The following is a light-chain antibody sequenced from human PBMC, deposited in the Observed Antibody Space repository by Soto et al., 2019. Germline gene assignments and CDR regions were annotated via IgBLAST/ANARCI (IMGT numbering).Light chain of an antibody. CDR3: PPPTTSPTTI. J-gene: IGLJ2*01. CDR2: DVN. V-gene: IGLV2-14*03. Sequence: QSVLTQPASVSGSPGQSITISCTGTSSDIGAYNFVSWYQQHPGKAPKLMLYDVNIRPSGVSNRFSGSKSGNTASLTISGLQAEDEADYYRPPPTTSPTTIFGGGTTVTVL. CDR1: SSDIGAYNF.